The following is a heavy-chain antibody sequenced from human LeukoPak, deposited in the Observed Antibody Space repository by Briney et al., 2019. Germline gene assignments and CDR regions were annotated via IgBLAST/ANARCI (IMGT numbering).Heavy chain of an antibody. CDR1: GFTFSTYA. V-gene: IGHV3-23*01. J-gene: IGHJ6*03. D-gene: IGHD5/OR15-5a*01. CDR2: ISASGRST. CDR3: ARVRVGFYMDV. Sequence: PGGSLRLSCSPSGFTFSTYAMSWVRQAPGKGLEWVSVISASGRSTYYADSVKGRFTISRDNAKNSLYLQMNSLRAEDTAVYYCARVRVGFYMDVWGDGTTVTVSS.